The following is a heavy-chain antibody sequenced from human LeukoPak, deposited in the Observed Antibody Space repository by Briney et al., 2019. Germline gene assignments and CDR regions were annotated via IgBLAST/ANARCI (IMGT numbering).Heavy chain of an antibody. Sequence: ASVKVSCKASGYTFTSYAMNWVRQAPGQGLEWMGWINTNTGNPTYAQGFTGRFVFSLDTSVSTTYLQISSLQAEDTAVYYCASQKMGAFDIWGQGTMVTVSS. J-gene: IGHJ3*02. CDR3: ASQKMGAFDI. CDR1: GYTFTSYA. V-gene: IGHV7-4-1*02. D-gene: IGHD5-24*01. CDR2: INTNTGNP.